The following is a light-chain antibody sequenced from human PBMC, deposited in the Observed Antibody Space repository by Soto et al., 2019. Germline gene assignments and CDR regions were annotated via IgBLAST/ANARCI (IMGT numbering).Light chain of an antibody. J-gene: IGKJ4*01. CDR1: QSLLYYSNFNNY. V-gene: IGKV4-1*01. CDR3: QQYYSTPLT. CDR2: WAS. Sequence: DIVMTQSPDTLAVSLGERATINCKSSQSLLYYSNFNNYLAWFQKKPGQPPKLLIYWASTRESGVPDRFSGSGSGTDFTLTTSSLQAEDVAVYYCQQYYSTPLTFGGGTKVDI.